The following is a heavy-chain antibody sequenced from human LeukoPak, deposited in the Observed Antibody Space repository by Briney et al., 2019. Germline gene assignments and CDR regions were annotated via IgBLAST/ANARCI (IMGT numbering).Heavy chain of an antibody. Sequence: IPSETLSLTCAVYGGSFSGYYWSWIRQPPGKGLEWIGEINHSGSTNYNPSLKSRVTISVDTSKNQFSLKLSSVTAADTAVYYCARRESGPINWFDPWGRGTLVTVSS. CDR2: INHSGST. CDR1: GGSFSGYY. J-gene: IGHJ5*02. CDR3: ARRESGPINWFDP. D-gene: IGHD3-10*01. V-gene: IGHV4-34*01.